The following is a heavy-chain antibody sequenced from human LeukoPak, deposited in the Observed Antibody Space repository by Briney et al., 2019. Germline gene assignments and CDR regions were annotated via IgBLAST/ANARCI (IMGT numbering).Heavy chain of an antibody. Sequence: ASVKVSCKASGYTFTSYGISWVRQAPGQGLEWMGWISAYNGNTNYAQKFQGRVTMTRDTSISTAYMELSRLRSDDTAVYYCARDVSRVGAFDYWGQGTLVTVSS. CDR3: ARDVSRVGAFDY. D-gene: IGHD1-26*01. J-gene: IGHJ4*02. CDR2: ISAYNGNT. V-gene: IGHV1-18*01. CDR1: GYTFTSYG.